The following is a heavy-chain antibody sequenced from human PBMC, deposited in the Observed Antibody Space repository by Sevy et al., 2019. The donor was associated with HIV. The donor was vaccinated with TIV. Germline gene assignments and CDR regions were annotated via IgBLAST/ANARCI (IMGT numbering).Heavy chain of an antibody. CDR2: ILSVANIK. D-gene: IGHD6-19*01. CDR3: ARESGSGWYIDH. V-gene: IGHV3-33*01. CDR1: GFTFSSYG. J-gene: IGHJ4*02. Sequence: GGSLRLSCAASGFTFSSYGLHWVRQAPGRGLEWVAGILSVANIKYYIDSVKGRFTISRDDSKNTLYLQMNSLRAEDTAVYYCARESGSGWYIDHWGQGALVTVSS.